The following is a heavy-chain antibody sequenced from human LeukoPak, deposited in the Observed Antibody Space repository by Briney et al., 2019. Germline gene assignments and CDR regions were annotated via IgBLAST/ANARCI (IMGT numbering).Heavy chain of an antibody. Sequence: PSETLSLTCTVSGGSISSYYWSWIRQPPGKGLEWIGYIYYSGSTNYNPSLKSRVTISVDTSKNQFSLKPSSVTAADTAVYYCARAWGDYGWFDPWGQGTLVTVSS. V-gene: IGHV4-59*01. CDR3: ARAWGDYGWFDP. J-gene: IGHJ5*02. CDR2: IYYSGST. CDR1: GGSISSYY. D-gene: IGHD4-17*01.